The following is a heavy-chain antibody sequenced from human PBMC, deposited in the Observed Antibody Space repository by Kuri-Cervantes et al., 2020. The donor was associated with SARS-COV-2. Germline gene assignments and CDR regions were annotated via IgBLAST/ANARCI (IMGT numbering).Heavy chain of an antibody. Sequence: GGSLRLSCAASGFTFSRYGMHWVRQAPGKGLEWVAIIYYDGSYKHYAESVKGRFTISRDNSKNTLYLQMNSLRAEDTAVYYCARPMGIAVTPLNDAFDIWGQGTMVTVSS. J-gene: IGHJ3*02. CDR2: IYYDGSYK. CDR1: GFTFSRYG. CDR3: ARPMGIAVTPLNDAFDI. V-gene: IGHV3-33*01. D-gene: IGHD6-19*01.